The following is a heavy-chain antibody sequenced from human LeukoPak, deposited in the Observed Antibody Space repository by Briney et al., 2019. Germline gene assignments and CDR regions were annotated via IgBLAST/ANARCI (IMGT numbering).Heavy chain of an antibody. J-gene: IGHJ4*02. D-gene: IGHD3-10*01. CDR2: ISYDGSNK. CDR3: AKDLNGLLWFGELLTSPFDY. V-gene: IGHV3-30*18. CDR1: GFTFSTYG. Sequence: GGSLRLSCAASGFTFSTYGMHWVRQAPGKGLEWVAVISYDGSNKYYSDSVKGRFTISRDNSKKTLYLQMNSLRAEDTAVYYCAKDLNGLLWFGELLTSPFDYWGQGTLVTVSS.